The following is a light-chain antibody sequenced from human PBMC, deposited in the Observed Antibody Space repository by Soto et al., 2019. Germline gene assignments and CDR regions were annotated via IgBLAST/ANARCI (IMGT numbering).Light chain of an antibody. V-gene: IGKV3-15*01. CDR1: QSVNSH. CDR3: KQYNNWQGT. Sequence: IVMTPSQATLPVSPGERAHLSCRTSQSVNSHLAWYQHKPGQATRILIYGASSRATGIQTRFSGSGSGTEFTLTIDSMQSEDFAIYFCKQYNNWQGTCGRGTKGDIK. CDR2: GAS. J-gene: IGKJ4*01.